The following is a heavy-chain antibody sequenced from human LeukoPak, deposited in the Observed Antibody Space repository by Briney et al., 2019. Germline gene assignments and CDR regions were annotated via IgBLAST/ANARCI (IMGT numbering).Heavy chain of an antibody. V-gene: IGHV3-23*01. D-gene: IGHD3-10*01. CDR3: AKAKGSLWFGEFDS. Sequence: GGSLRLSCEASGFSFPYGMSWVRQAPGKGLEWVSSISGSSDSTYYPDSMKGRFTISRDSSKDTLYLQMNSLRTEDTAIYYCAKAKGSLWFGEFDSWGQGTLVSVSS. J-gene: IGHJ4*02. CDR2: ISGSSDST. CDR1: GFSFPYG.